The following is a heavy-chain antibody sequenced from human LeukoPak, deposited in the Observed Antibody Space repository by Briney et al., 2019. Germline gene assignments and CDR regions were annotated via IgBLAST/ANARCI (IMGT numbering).Heavy chain of an antibody. D-gene: IGHD3-10*01. J-gene: IGHJ4*02. CDR3: APRGRGY. V-gene: IGHV3-48*01. Sequence: GGSLRLSCVASGFTLSTYNMNWLRQAPGKGLEWVSYISSGATTIYYADSVKGRFTIYTDSAKNTLFLQMNSLRAEDTAVYYCAPRGRGYWGLGTLVTVSS. CDR1: GFTLSTYN. CDR2: ISSGATTI.